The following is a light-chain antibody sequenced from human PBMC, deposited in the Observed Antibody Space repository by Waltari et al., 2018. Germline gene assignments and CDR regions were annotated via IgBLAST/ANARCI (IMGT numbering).Light chain of an antibody. CDR2: AAS. J-gene: IGKJ2*01. CDR3: QQSYSAPYT. V-gene: IGKV1-39*01. Sequence: DIQMTQSPSSLSASVGDRVTITCRAGQSINTYLNWYQQKPGKAPNLLIYAASSLQSGVPSRFRGSGSGTDFTLTISSLQLEDFATYYCQQSYSAPYTFGQGTNLEIK. CDR1: QSINTY.